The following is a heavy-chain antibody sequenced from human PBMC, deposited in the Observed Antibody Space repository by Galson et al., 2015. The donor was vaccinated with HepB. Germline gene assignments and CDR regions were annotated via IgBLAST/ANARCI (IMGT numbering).Heavy chain of an antibody. Sequence: PALVKPTQTLTLTCTFSGFSLSTTGMRVSWIRQPPGKALEWLARIDWDDDKFYSTSLKTRLTISKDTSKNQVVLTMTNMDPVDTATYYCARGWHYDSSGYHYYFDYWGQGTLVTVSS. J-gene: IGHJ4*02. CDR2: IDWDDDK. CDR1: GFSLSTTGMR. D-gene: IGHD3-22*01. CDR3: ARGWHYDSSGYHYYFDY. V-gene: IGHV2-70*04.